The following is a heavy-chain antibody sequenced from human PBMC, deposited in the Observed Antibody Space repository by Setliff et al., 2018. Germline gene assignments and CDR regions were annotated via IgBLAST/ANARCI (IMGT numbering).Heavy chain of an antibody. D-gene: IGHD2-21*01. V-gene: IGHV4-34*01. Sequence: PSETLSLTCAVYGDSFSDYYWSWIRQPPGQGLEWIEEINHSGHTNYSPSLRSRVTMSVDTSKKQLSLKLSSVTAADTAVYYCAKEYVVNSFVSNSHQHYGLDVWGQGTTVTVSS. CDR3: AKEYVVNSFVSNSHQHYGLDV. CDR2: INHSGHT. CDR1: GDSFSDYY. J-gene: IGHJ6*02.